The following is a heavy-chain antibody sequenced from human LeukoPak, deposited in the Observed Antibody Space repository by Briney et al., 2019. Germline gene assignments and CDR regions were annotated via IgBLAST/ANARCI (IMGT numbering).Heavy chain of an antibody. J-gene: IGHJ4*02. D-gene: IGHD6-6*01. CDR3: ARDSSSEGPLDY. V-gene: IGHV3-73*01. CDR2: IRSKANNYAT. CDR1: GFTFSASA. Sequence: GGSLRLSCAASGFTFSASAVHWVRQASGKGLEWIGRIRSKANNYATAYAGSLKGGFTVPRDDSKNTAYLQMNSLKTEDSAVYFCARDSSSEGPLDYWGQGTLVAVSS.